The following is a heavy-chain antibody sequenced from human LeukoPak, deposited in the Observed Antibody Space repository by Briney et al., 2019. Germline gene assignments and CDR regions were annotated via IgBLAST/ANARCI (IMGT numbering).Heavy chain of an antibody. V-gene: IGHV2-5*01. CDR1: GFSLSTSGVG. J-gene: IGHJ4*02. D-gene: IGHD6-19*01. CDR2: IYWNDDK. Sequence: SGPTLVNPTQTLTLTCTFSGFSLSTSGVGVGWIRQPPGKALEWLALIYWNDDKRYSPSLKSRLTITKDTSKNQVVLTMTNMDPVDTATYYGAHLTLGLAVAEYYFDYWGQGTLVTVSS. CDR3: AHLTLGLAVAEYYFDY.